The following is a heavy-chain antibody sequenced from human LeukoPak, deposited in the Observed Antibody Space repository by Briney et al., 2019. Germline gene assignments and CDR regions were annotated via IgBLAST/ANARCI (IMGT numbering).Heavy chain of an antibody. CDR1: GFTFSSYS. Sequence: GGSLRLSCAASGFTFSSYSMNWVRQAPGKGLEWVSYISSSSSTKYYADSVKGRFTISRDNAKNSLYLQMNSLRAEDTAVYYCAKDMVRGVIIRGGIDYWGQGTLVTVSS. V-gene: IGHV3-48*01. J-gene: IGHJ4*02. CDR2: ISSSSSTK. D-gene: IGHD3-10*01. CDR3: AKDMVRGVIIRGGIDY.